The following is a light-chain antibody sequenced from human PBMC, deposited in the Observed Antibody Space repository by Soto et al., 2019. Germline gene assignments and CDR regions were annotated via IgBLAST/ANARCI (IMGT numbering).Light chain of an antibody. CDR2: DDG. CDR3: QVWDSSSDHPEVV. Sequence: SYELTQPPSVSVAPGQTARITCGGNNIGSKSVHWYQQKPGQAPVLVVYDDGDRPSGIPERFSGSNSGNTATLTISRVEAGDEADYYCQVWDSSSDHPEVVFGGGTKLTVL. J-gene: IGLJ2*01. V-gene: IGLV3-21*02. CDR1: NIGSKS.